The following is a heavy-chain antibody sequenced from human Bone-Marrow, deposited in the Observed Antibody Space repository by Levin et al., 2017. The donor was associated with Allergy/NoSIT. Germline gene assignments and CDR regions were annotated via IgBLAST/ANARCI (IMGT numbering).Heavy chain of an antibody. V-gene: IGHV4-4*02. Sequence: SETLSLTCTVSGDSIRSARYYWSWVRQPPGKGLEWIGEIHHSGSTNYNPSLKSRLSISEDKSKNHFSLNLTSVTAADTAVYYCARVTILGGWYEEYDYYAMDVWGQGTMVTVAS. D-gene: IGHD6-19*01. CDR1: GDSIRSARYY. CDR3: ARVTILGGWYEEYDYYAMDV. J-gene: IGHJ6*02. CDR2: IHHSGST.